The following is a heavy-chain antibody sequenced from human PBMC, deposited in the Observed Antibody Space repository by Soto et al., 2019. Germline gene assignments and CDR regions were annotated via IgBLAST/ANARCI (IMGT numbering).Heavy chain of an antibody. J-gene: IGHJ4*02. CDR3: ARCPSLAAAGTWGFDY. CDR1: GGSISSSSYY. Sequence: SETLSLTCTVSGGSISSSSYYWGWIRQPPGKGLEWIGSIYYSGSTYYNPSLKSRVTISVDTSKNQFSLKLSSVTAADTAVYYCARCPSLAAAGTWGFDYWGQGTLVTVSS. CDR2: IYYSGST. V-gene: IGHV4-39*01. D-gene: IGHD6-13*01.